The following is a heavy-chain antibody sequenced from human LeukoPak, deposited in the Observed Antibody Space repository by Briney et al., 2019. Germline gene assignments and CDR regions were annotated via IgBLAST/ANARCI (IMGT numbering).Heavy chain of an antibody. CDR2: IYYSGST. CDR3: ARGVGSPMIVVPTMFDS. V-gene: IGHV4-39*01. J-gene: IGHJ4*02. Sequence: LSLTCTVSGGSISSSSYYWGWVRQPPGRGVEWVGSIYYSGSTYYNPSLKSRVTISVNTTKNQFSLKVRAVTAADTAVYYCARGVGSPMIVVPTMFDSWGQGTLVTVSS. CDR1: GGSISSSSYY. D-gene: IGHD3-22*01.